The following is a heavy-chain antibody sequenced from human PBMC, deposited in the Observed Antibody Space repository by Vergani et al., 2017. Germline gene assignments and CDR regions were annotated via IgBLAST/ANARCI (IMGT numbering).Heavy chain of an antibody. Sequence: EVPLVPSGAAVKKPGESLSISCKVSGYSFTSYWISWVRQMPGKGLEWMGRIDPSDSYTNYSPSFQGHVTISADKSISTVYLQWSSLKASDTAMYYCARQVAVAGKWWGPYYYYGMDVWGQGP. D-gene: IGHD6-19*01. CDR1: GYSFTSYW. V-gene: IGHV5-10-1*01. J-gene: IGHJ6*02. CDR3: ARQVAVAGKWWGPYYYYGMDV. CDR2: IDPSDSYT.